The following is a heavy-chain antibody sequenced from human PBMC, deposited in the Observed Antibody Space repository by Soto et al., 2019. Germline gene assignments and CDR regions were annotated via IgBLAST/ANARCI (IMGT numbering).Heavy chain of an antibody. V-gene: IGHV4-59*01. J-gene: IGHJ4*02. D-gene: IGHD2-21*02. CDR2: IYYSGST. CDR1: GGSISSYY. Sequence: SETLSLTCTVSGGSISSYYWSWIRQPPGKGLEWIGYIYYSGSTNYNPSLKSRVTISVDASKNQFSLKLSSVTAADTAVYYCARGGVVTAPFDYWGQGTLVTVSS. CDR3: ARGGVVTAPFDY.